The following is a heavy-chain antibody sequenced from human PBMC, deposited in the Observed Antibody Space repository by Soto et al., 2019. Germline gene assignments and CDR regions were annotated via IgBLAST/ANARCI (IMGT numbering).Heavy chain of an antibody. Sequence: SETLSLTCTVSGGSISSGGYYWSWIRQHPGKGLEWIGYIYYSGSTYYNPSLKSRVTISVDTSKNQFSLKLSSVTAADTAVYYCARDPGYYGILTGYYVGDGMDVWGQGTTVTVSS. CDR1: GGSISSGGYY. CDR2: IYYSGST. D-gene: IGHD3-9*01. CDR3: ARDPGYYGILTGYYVGDGMDV. V-gene: IGHV4-31*03. J-gene: IGHJ6*02.